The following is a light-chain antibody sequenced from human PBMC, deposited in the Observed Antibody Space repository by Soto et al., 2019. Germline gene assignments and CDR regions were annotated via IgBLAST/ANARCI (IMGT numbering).Light chain of an antibody. V-gene: IGKV3-20*01. CDR3: QQYGSSPYT. CDR2: DAS. Sequence: EIVLTQSPGTLSLSPGERATLSCRASESVSSSYLAWYQQKPGQAPRLLIYDASSRATGIPDRFSGSGFGTDFTLTISRLESEDFEVYYCQQYGSSPYTFGQGTKLEIK. J-gene: IGKJ2*01. CDR1: ESVSSSY.